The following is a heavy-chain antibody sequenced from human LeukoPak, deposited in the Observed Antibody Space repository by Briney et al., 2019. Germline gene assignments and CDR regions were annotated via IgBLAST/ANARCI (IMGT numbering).Heavy chain of an antibody. V-gene: IGHV3-7*03. CDR3: AREGLLGDFWSGYYLGRYFDH. CDR2: IKQDGNEK. D-gene: IGHD3-3*01. CDR1: GFSFSSYW. J-gene: IGHJ4*02. Sequence: GGSLRLSCAASGFSFSSYWMSWVRQAPGKGLEWVANIKQDGNEKYYVDSVKGRFTISRDNAKNSLYLQMNDLRAEDTAVYYCAREGLLGDFWSGYYLGRYFDHWGQGALVTVSS.